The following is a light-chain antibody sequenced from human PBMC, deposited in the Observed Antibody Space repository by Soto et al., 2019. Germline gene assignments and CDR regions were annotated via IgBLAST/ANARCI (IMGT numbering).Light chain of an antibody. CDR1: SSDVGGYDS. CDR3: SSYTSSSLEV. CDR2: DVT. Sequence: QSALTQPASVSGSPGQSITISCTGTSSDVGGYDSVSWYQQHPGKAPKLMIYDVTIRPSGVSDRFSGSRSGNTASLTISGLQAEDEADYYCSSYTSSSLEVFGGGTQLTVL. V-gene: IGLV2-14*03. J-gene: IGLJ3*02.